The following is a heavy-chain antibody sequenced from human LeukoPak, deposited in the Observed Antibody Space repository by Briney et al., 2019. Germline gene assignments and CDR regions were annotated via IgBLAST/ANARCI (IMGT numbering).Heavy chain of an antibody. Sequence: SETLSLTCAVYGGTFSGYYWNWFRQPPGKGLEWIGEINHDRILHYNPSLKSRVTISVDTSKNQFSLNLTSVTAADTAVYYCARFTPQGYGWGGYNRFDPWGQGTLVTVSS. V-gene: IGHV4-34*01. CDR1: GGTFSGYY. CDR2: INHDRIL. CDR3: ARFTPQGYGWGGYNRFDP. J-gene: IGHJ5*02. D-gene: IGHD3-16*01.